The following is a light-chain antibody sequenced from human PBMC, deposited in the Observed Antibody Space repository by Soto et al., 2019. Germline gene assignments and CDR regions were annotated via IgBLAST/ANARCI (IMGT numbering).Light chain of an antibody. Sequence: DIQMTQSPSTLSASVGDRVTITCRASQSISSWLAWYQQKPGKAPKLLIYKASSLESGVPSRFSGSGFGTGFTLTISSLQPDDFATYYCQQYNSYLGTFGQGTKVDIK. CDR1: QSISSW. CDR3: QQYNSYLGT. CDR2: KAS. V-gene: IGKV1-5*03. J-gene: IGKJ1*01.